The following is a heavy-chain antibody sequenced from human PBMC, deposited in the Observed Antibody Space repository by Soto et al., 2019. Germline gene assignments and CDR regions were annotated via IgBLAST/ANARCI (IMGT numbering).Heavy chain of an antibody. Sequence: QVQLVESGGGVVQPGRSLRLSCAASGFTFSSYAMHWVRQAPGKGLEWVAVISYDGSNKYYADSVKGRFTISRDNSKNTLYLRMNSLRAEDTAVYYCARDRGLVPFDYWGQGTLVTVSS. CDR3: ARDRGLVPFDY. D-gene: IGHD6-6*01. V-gene: IGHV3-30-3*01. J-gene: IGHJ4*02. CDR1: GFTFSSYA. CDR2: ISYDGSNK.